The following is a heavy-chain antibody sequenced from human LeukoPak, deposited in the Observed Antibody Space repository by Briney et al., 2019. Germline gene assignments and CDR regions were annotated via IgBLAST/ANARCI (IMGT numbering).Heavy chain of an antibody. D-gene: IGHD6-19*01. Sequence: ASVKVSCKASGYTFTGYYMHWVRQAPGQGLEWMGWINPNSGGTNYAQKFQGKVTMTRDTSISTAYMELSRLRSDDTAVYYCARGRYSSGSNWFDPWGQGTLVTVSS. V-gene: IGHV1-2*02. CDR3: ARGRYSSGSNWFDP. CDR1: GYTFTGYY. CDR2: INPNSGGT. J-gene: IGHJ5*02.